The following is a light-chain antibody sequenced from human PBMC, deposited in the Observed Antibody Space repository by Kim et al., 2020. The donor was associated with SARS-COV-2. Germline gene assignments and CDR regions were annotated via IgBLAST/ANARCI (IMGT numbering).Light chain of an antibody. Sequence: ELVMTQSPATLSVSPGERATLSCRTSQSVSSNLAWYQQKPGQAPRLLISGASTRATGIPARFSGSGSGTEFTLTISSLQSEDFAVYYCQQYNNWPMYTFGQGTKLEI. CDR2: GAS. CDR3: QQYNNWPMYT. J-gene: IGKJ2*01. V-gene: IGKV3-15*01. CDR1: QSVSSN.